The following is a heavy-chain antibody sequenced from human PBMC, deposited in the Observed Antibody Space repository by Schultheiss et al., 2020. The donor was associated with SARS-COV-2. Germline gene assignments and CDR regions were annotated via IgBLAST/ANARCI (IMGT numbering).Heavy chain of an antibody. CDR2: IYYSGST. J-gene: IGHJ6*02. CDR1: GGSISSSSYY. CDR3: ARGGRRYCTNGVCLNVYYYYGMDV. Sequence: SETLSLTCTVSGGSISSSSYYWGWIRQPPGKGLEWIGYIYYSGSTYYNPSLKSRVTISVDTSKNQFSLKLSSVTAADTAVYYCARGGRRYCTNGVCLNVYYYYGMDVWGQGTTVTVSS. D-gene: IGHD2-8*01. V-gene: IGHV4-39*01.